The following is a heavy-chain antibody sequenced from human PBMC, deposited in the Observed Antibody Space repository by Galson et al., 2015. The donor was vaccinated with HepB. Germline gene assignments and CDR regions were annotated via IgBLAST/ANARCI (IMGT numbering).Heavy chain of an antibody. V-gene: IGHV3-15*07. CDR1: GFTFSNAW. CDR3: TTDLLAHGMWFGTEH. J-gene: IGHJ4*02. D-gene: IGHD3-10*01. CDR2: IKSKTDGGTT. Sequence: SLRLSCAASGFTFSNAWMNWVRQAPGKGLEWVGRIKSKTDGGTTDYAAPVKGRFTISRDDSKNTLYLQMNSLKTEDTAVYYCTTDLLAHGMWFGTEHWGQGTLVTVSS.